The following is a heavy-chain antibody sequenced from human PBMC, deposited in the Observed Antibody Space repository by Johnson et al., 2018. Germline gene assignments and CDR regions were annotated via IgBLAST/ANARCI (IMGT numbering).Heavy chain of an antibody. Sequence: VQLVESGAEVRKPGSSVKVSCKASGGIFSSFAISWVRQALGQGLEWMGSFIPIFRTPTYAQKVQGKITISADESTSTGYMELSSLTSEDTAVYYWARGLSQMGMDVWGQGTTVTVSS. D-gene: IGHD3-10*01. CDR2: FIPIFRTP. CDR3: ARGLSQMGMDV. J-gene: IGHJ6*02. V-gene: IGHV1-69*18. CDR1: GGIFSSFA.